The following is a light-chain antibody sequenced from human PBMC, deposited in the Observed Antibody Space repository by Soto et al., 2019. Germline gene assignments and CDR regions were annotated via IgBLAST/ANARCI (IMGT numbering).Light chain of an antibody. CDR3: QQYVSWT. J-gene: IGKJ1*01. CDR2: GTS. Sequence: EIVLTQSPGTLSVSPGERATLSCRASQTIGSNHLAWYQQKPGQAPSLLIYGTSSRATGIPDRFSGSVSGTDFTLTITRLEPEDSAIYYCQQYVSWTFGQGTKVEIK. CDR1: QTIGSNH. V-gene: IGKV3-20*01.